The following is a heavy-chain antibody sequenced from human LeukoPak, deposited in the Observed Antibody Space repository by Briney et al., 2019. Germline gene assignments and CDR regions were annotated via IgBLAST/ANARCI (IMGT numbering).Heavy chain of an antibody. J-gene: IGHJ4*02. CDR1: GGSFSGYF. D-gene: IGHD3-22*01. V-gene: IGHV4-34*01. CDR2: IDYSGST. Sequence: SETLSLTCAVSGGSFSGYFWSWLRQPPEKGLEWIGEIDYSGSTNYNPSLMSRVTISIDTSKNQFSLKLNSVTAADTAVYYCARGPYYFDGSGYHYWGQGTLVTVSS. CDR3: ARGPYYFDGSGYHY.